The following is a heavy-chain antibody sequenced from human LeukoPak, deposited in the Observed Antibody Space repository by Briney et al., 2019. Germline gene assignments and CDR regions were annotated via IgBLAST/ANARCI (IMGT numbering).Heavy chain of an antibody. CDR1: GFTFNNYV. CDR3: AREVAAAGLYYFNS. D-gene: IGHD6-13*01. Sequence: GGSLRLSCAASGFTFNNYVMTWARQAPGKGLEWVSGISGSGAGTYYADSVKGRFTISRDNSKSTLYLQMNSLRAEDTAVYYCAREVAAAGLYYFNSWGQGTQVTVSS. CDR2: ISGSGAGT. V-gene: IGHV3-23*01. J-gene: IGHJ4*02.